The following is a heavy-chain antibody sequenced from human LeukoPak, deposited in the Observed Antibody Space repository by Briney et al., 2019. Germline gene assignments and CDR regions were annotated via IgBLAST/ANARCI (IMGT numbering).Heavy chain of an antibody. CDR1: GFTFSSYA. CDR2: ISYDGSNK. V-gene: IGHV3-30*04. CDR3: ARDGGWYYFDY. D-gene: IGHD6-19*01. J-gene: IGHJ4*02. Sequence: GGSLRLSCAASGFTFSSYAMHWVRQAPGKGLEGVAVISYDGSNKYYADSVKGRFTISRDNSKNTLYLQMNSLRAEDTAVYYCARDGGWYYFDYWGQGTLVTVSS.